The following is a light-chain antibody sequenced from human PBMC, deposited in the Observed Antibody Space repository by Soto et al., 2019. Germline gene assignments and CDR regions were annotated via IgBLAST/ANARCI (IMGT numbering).Light chain of an antibody. CDR2: KAS. Sequence: DIPMTQSPSTLSASVGDRVTITCRASQSISSGLAWYQQKPGKAPKLLIYKASTLESGVPSRFSGSGSGTEFTLTISSLQPDDFATYYCQQYSSYLFTFGPGTKVDIK. J-gene: IGKJ3*01. CDR1: QSISSG. V-gene: IGKV1-5*03. CDR3: QQYSSYLFT.